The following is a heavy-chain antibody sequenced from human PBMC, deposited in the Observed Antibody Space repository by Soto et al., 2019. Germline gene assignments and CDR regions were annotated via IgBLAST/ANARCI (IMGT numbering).Heavy chain of an antibody. D-gene: IGHD3-16*01. Sequence: PGGSLRLSCAASGFTFSSYGMHWVRQAPGKGLEWVAVIWYDGSNKYYADSVKGRFTISRDNSKNTLYLQMNSLRAEDTAVYYCARDVWGISPHYYFDYWGQGTLVTVSS. CDR3: ARDVWGISPHYYFDY. J-gene: IGHJ4*02. CDR2: IWYDGSNK. CDR1: GFTFSSYG. V-gene: IGHV3-33*01.